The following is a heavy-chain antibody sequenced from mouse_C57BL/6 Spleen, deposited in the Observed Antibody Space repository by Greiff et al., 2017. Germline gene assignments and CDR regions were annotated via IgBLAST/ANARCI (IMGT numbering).Heavy chain of an antibody. V-gene: IGHV1-4*01. J-gene: IGHJ3*01. CDR2: INPSSGYT. Sequence: VQLQESGAELARPGASVKMSCKASGYTFTSYTMHWVKQRPGQGLEWIGYINPSSGYTKYNQKFKDKATLTADKSSSTAYMQLSSLTSEDSAVYYCARVGALYDCDGPAWFAYWGQGTLVTVSA. D-gene: IGHD2-4*01. CDR3: ARVGALYDCDGPAWFAY. CDR1: GYTFTSYT.